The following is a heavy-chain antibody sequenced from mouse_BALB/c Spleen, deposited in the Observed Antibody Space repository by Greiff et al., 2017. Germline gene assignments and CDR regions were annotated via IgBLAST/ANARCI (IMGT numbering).Heavy chain of an antibody. J-gene: IGHJ2*01. V-gene: IGHV1-9*01. Sequence: VKLQESGAELMKPGASVKISCKATGYTFSSYWIEWVKQRPGHGLEWIGEILPGSGSTNYNEKFKGKATFTADTSSNTAYMQLSSLTSEDSAVYYCARGGYYGSSYFDYWGQGTTLTVSS. CDR1: GYTFSSYW. CDR3: ARGGYYGSSYFDY. D-gene: IGHD1-1*01. CDR2: ILPGSGST.